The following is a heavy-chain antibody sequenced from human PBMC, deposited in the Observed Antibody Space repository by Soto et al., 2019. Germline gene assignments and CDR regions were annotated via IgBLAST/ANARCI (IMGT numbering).Heavy chain of an antibody. Sequence: SAPTLVNPTHTLTLTCTFSGFSLNTIRMSVSWIRPPPGKALEWLSIIDWDDDKYYSASLKTRLTIAKDTSKNQVVLTMSSMHPMDTGTYYCARLSYTSPSGYYYNLDVWGQGTAVTVSS. CDR2: IDWDDDK. D-gene: IGHD6-6*01. V-gene: IGHV2-70*01. CDR3: ARLSYTSPSGYYYNLDV. CDR1: GFSLNTIRMS. J-gene: IGHJ6*02.